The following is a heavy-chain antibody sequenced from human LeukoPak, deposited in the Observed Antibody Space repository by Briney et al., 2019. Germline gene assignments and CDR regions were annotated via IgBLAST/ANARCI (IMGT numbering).Heavy chain of an antibody. CDR1: GGSISSGSYY. CDR2: IYTSGST. CDR3: ARGPSLYSSGWQVLDY. Sequence: SQTLSLTCTVSGGSISSGSYYWSWIRQPAGKGLEWIGRIYTSGSTNYNPSLKSRVTISVDTSKNQFSLKLSSVTAADTAVYYCARGPSLYSSGWQVLDYWGQGTLVTVSS. J-gene: IGHJ4*02. V-gene: IGHV4-61*02. D-gene: IGHD6-19*01.